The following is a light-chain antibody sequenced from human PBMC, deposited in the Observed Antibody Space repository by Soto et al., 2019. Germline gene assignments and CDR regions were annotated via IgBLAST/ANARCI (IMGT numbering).Light chain of an antibody. V-gene: IGLV2-14*01. CDR1: SSDVGAYNH. CDR3: NLHTISNTGI. Sequence: QSVLTQPASVSGSPGQSITISCTGTSSDVGAYNHVSWYQHHPGKAPKLMIYDVSNRPSGVSNRFSGSKSGYTASLTISGLLAEDEADYYCNLHTISNTGIFGTATKVTVL. CDR2: DVS. J-gene: IGLJ1*01.